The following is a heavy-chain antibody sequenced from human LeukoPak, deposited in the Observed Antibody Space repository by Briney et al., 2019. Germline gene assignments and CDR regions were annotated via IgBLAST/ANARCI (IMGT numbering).Heavy chain of an antibody. CDR2: IPYDGSNK. V-gene: IGHV3-30*02. CDR3: AKGIWFGEFGDGVT. CDR1: GFTFSRYG. Sequence: GGSLGLSCAASGFTFSRYGMHWVRQAPGKGLEWVAFIPYDGSNKYYADSVKGRFTISRDNSKNTLYLQMNSLRAEDTAVYYCAKGIWFGEFGDGVTWGQGTLVTVSS. D-gene: IGHD3-10*01. J-gene: IGHJ4*02.